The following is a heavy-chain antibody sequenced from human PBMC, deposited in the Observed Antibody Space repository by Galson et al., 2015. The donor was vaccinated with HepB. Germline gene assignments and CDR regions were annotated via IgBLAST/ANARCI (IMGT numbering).Heavy chain of an antibody. Sequence: SVKVSCKASGGTFSSYPLSWVRQAPGQGLQWMGGVIPIFSPATYAQRFQGRVTITADESTDTAYMELTSLGYEDTAVYYCAIPLTYCDGDCSSEGFHYWGQGTLVTVSS. CDR3: AIPLTYCDGDCSSEGFHY. CDR1: GGTFSSYP. D-gene: IGHD2-21*01. J-gene: IGHJ4*02. V-gene: IGHV1-69*13. CDR2: VIPIFSPA.